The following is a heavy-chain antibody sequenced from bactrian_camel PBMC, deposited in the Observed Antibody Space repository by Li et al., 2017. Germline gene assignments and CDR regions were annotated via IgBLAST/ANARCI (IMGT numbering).Heavy chain of an antibody. V-gene: IGHV3S53*01. CDR3: AADRGPGVCSRWSWYRLGIYDY. D-gene: IGHD6*01. J-gene: IGHJ4*01. Sequence: HVQLVESGGGSAHAGGSLILSCKVYGYDSSRHSWAWFRQAPGKEREGVARIDSISRTIYADSVKGRFAISKDSDKRTVYLNMNSVQPEDTGMYYCAADRGPGVCSRWSWYRLGIYDYWGRGTQVTVS. CDR2: IDSISRT. CDR1: GYDSSRHS.